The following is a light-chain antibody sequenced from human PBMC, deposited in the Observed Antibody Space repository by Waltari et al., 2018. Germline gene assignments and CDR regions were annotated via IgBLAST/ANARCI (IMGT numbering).Light chain of an antibody. CDR1: HSISKF. Sequence: EVVLTQSPATLSLSPGERATLSCRASHSISKFLAWYQQRPGQAPRLLIYDASDRPPGIPARFSGSGSGTDFTLTISSLEPEDFAVYYCQQRTDWLSTFGQGTKVEIK. J-gene: IGKJ1*01. CDR2: DAS. CDR3: QQRTDWLST. V-gene: IGKV3-11*01.